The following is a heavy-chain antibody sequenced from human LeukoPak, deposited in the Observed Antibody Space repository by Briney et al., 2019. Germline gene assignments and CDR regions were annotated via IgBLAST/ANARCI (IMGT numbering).Heavy chain of an antibody. CDR1: GYTFTSYD. V-gene: IGHV1-8*01. CDR2: MNPNSGNT. Sequence: GASVKISCKASGYTFTSYDINWVRQATGQGLVWMGWMNPNSGNTGYAQKFQGRVTMTRNTSISTANMELSSLRSEDTAVYYCASLYSGYDYVNDAFDIWGQGTMVTVSS. D-gene: IGHD5-12*01. J-gene: IGHJ3*02. CDR3: ASLYSGYDYVNDAFDI.